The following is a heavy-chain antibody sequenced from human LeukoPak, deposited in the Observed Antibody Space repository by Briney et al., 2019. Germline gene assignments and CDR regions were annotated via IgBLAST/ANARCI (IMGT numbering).Heavy chain of an antibody. CDR1: GFTFSSYT. Sequence: PGGSLRLSCAASGFTFSSYTMNWVRQAPGKGLEWVSCISSSSGYIYYADSVKGRFTISRDNAKNSLYLQMNSLRAEDTAVYYCARGGYDYVWGSYRLIDYWGQGTLVTVSS. V-gene: IGHV3-21*01. J-gene: IGHJ4*02. D-gene: IGHD3-16*02. CDR2: ISSSSGYI. CDR3: ARGGYDYVWGSYRLIDY.